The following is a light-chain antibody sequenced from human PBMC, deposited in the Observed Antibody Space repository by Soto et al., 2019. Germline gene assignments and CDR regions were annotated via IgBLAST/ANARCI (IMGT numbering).Light chain of an antibody. CDR2: EVS. CDR1: SSDVGDYKF. Sequence: QSVLTQPPSASGSPGQSVTISCTGTSSDVGDYKFVSWYQQHPGKAPKLMIYEVSRRPSGVPDRFSGSKSGNTSSLTASGLHDEDEADYYCCSSAGNNNVVFGGGTKLTVL. V-gene: IGLV2-8*01. J-gene: IGLJ2*01. CDR3: CSSAGNNNVV.